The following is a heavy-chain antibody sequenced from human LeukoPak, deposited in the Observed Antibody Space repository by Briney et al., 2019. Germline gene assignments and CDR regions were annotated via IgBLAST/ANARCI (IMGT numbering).Heavy chain of an antibody. D-gene: IGHD4-17*01. Sequence: PGGSLRLSCAASGFTFSSYAMSWVRQAPGKGLEWVSAISGSGGSTYYADSVKGRFTISRDNSKNTLYLQMNSLRAEDTAVYYCASQDYGDYSGAFDYWGQGTLATVSS. CDR2: ISGSGGST. V-gene: IGHV3-23*01. J-gene: IGHJ4*02. CDR1: GFTFSSYA. CDR3: ASQDYGDYSGAFDY.